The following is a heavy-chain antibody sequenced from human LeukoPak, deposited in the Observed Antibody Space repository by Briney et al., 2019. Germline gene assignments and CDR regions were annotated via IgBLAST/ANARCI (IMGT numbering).Heavy chain of an antibody. V-gene: IGHV3-30*18. J-gene: IGHJ4*02. Sequence: PGGALRLSCAASGVSSSSYGMHWVRPAPGEGLECVAAIFFAGNKQFYEVSGKGRVTISRDKSKHTVYLQMNSLQPGDTAVYFCAKDRLAQSGNSYGYDYFDYWGQGTLVTVSS. CDR2: IFFAGNKQ. D-gene: IGHD5-18*01. CDR1: GVSSSSYG. CDR3: AKDRLAQSGNSYGYDYFDY.